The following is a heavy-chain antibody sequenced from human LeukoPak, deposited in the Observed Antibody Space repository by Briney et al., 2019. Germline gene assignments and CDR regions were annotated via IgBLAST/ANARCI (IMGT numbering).Heavy chain of an antibody. CDR1: GFTFDDYA. CDR3: AKSASDYDILTGYDNFDY. Sequence: GGSLRLSCAASGFTFDDYAMHWVRQAPGKGLEWVSGISWNSGSIGYAESVKGRFTISRDNAKNSLYLQMNSLRAEDTALYYCAKSASDYDILTGYDNFDYWGQGTLVTVSS. V-gene: IGHV3-9*01. D-gene: IGHD3-9*01. J-gene: IGHJ4*02. CDR2: ISWNSGSI.